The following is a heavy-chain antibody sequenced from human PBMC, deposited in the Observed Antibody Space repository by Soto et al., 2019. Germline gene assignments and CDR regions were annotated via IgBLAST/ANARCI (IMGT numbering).Heavy chain of an antibody. CDR2: IIPILGIA. D-gene: IGHD2-15*01. J-gene: IGHJ6*03. CDR3: ARDPPIPYCSGGSCSLSNYYYYMDV. V-gene: IGHV1-69*04. Sequence: SVKVSCKASGGTFSSYTISWVRQAPGQGLEWMGRIIPILGIANYAQKFQGRVTITADKSTSTAYMELSSLRSEDTAVYYCARDPPIPYCSGGSCSLSNYYYYMDVWGKGTTVTVSS. CDR1: GGTFSSYT.